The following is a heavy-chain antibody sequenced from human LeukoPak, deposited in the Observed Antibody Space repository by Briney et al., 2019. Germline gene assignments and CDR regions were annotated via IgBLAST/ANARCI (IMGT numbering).Heavy chain of an antibody. D-gene: IGHD6-13*01. Sequence: PSETLSLTCTASGGSISSSSYYWGWIRQPPGKGLEWIGSIYYSGSTYYNPSLKSRVTISVDTSKNQFSLKLSSVTAADTAVYYCARHSSSCFDYWGQGTLVTVSS. CDR2: IYYSGST. J-gene: IGHJ4*02. V-gene: IGHV4-39*01. CDR1: GGSISSSSYY. CDR3: ARHSSSCFDY.